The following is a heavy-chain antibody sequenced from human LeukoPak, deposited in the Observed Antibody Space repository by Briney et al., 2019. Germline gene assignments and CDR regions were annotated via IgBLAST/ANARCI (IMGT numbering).Heavy chain of an antibody. V-gene: IGHV3-43*01. J-gene: IGHJ4*02. CDR3: AKATCGGDCYPDY. CDR1: GFTFDDYT. D-gene: IGHD2-21*02. CDR2: ISWDGGST. Sequence: GGSLRLSCAASGFTFDDYTMRWVRQAPGKGLEWVSLISWDGGSTSYADSVKGRFTISRDNSKNSLYLQMNSLRTEDTALYYCAKATCGGDCYPDYWGQGTLVTVSS.